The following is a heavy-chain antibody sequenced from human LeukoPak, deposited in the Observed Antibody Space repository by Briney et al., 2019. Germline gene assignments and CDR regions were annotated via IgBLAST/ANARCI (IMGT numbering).Heavy chain of an antibody. V-gene: IGHV1-46*01. Sequence: GASVKVSCKAFGYTFTNYYMHWVRQAPGQGLEWMGIINPSGGSTTYAQKFQGRVTMSRDMSTSTVYMELSSLRSEDTAVYYCARQTEIAVAGTGLDYWGQGTLVTVSS. D-gene: IGHD6-19*01. CDR3: ARQTEIAVAGTGLDY. CDR2: INPSGGST. CDR1: GYTFTNYY. J-gene: IGHJ4*02.